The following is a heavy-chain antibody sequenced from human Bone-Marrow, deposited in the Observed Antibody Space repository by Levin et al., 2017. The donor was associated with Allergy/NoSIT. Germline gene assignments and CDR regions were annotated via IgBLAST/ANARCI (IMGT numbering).Heavy chain of an antibody. V-gene: IGHV3-30*03. CDR2: VSYDGDNK. CDR1: GFSFRSYG. Sequence: QSGGSLRLSCAASGFSFRSYGIHWVRQVPGKGLEWVAVVSYDGDNKFYSDSVKGRFTISRDNSVNTVQLLMTRLRPDDTAVYYCARTTVTGYYYYAMDVWGQGTTVSVSS. J-gene: IGHJ6*02. D-gene: IGHD4-17*01. CDR3: ARTTVTGYYYYAMDV.